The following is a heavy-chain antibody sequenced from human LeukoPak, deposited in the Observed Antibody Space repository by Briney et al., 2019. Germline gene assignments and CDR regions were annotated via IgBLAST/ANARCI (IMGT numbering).Heavy chain of an antibody. V-gene: IGHV3-33*01. Sequence: GGSLRLSCAASGFTFSSYGMHWVRQAPGKGLEWVAIIWYDGSKKYYADSVKGRFTISRDNSKNTLYLQMNSLKAEDTAVYYCAREAYQLLRCFDYWGQGTLVTVSS. CDR3: AREAYQLLRCFDY. CDR2: IWYDGSKK. CDR1: GFTFSSYG. D-gene: IGHD2-2*01. J-gene: IGHJ4*02.